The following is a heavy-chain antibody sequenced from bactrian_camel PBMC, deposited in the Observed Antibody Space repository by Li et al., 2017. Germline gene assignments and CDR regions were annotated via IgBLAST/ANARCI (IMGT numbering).Heavy chain of an antibody. J-gene: IGHJ4*01. CDR3: AADLQFLACDGTFPRAARFGR. CDR1: GYTYNRYC. Sequence: HVQLVESGGGSVKAGGSLTLTCVASGYTYNRYCMGWFRLAPGKEREGVAIIDTDGSTFYADSVAGRFTISQDNSKKTFYLQMNSLTPEDTAMYYCAADLQFLACDGTFPRAARFGRWGQGTQVTVS. CDR2: IDTDGST. D-gene: IGHD6*01. V-gene: IGHV3S1*01.